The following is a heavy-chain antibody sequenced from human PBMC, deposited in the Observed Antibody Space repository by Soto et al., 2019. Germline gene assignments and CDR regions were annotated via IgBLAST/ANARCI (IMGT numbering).Heavy chain of an antibody. Sequence: QVQLQESGPGLVKPSGTLSLTCAVSGGSISSSYWWSCVRQPPGKGLEWIGEIYHSGSTNYNPSLKSRVTISVDKSKNLFSLKLSSVTAADTAVYYCARVSGSYYYGMDVWGQGTTVTVSS. D-gene: IGHD1-26*01. V-gene: IGHV4-4*02. CDR3: ARVSGSYYYGMDV. J-gene: IGHJ6*02. CDR1: GGSISSSYW. CDR2: IYHSGST.